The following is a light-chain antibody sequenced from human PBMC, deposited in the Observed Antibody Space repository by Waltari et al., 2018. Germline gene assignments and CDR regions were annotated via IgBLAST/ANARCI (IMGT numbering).Light chain of an antibody. CDR3: SSFTSSSTWV. Sequence: QSALTQPASVSVSPGQSITISCTGTTSDLGGYNYVSWYQQHQGKAPKLMIYDVSSRPSGISSRFSGSKFGNTASLTISGLQPEDEADYYCSSFTSSSTWVFGGGTKLTVL. J-gene: IGLJ3*02. V-gene: IGLV2-14*03. CDR2: DVS. CDR1: TSDLGGYNY.